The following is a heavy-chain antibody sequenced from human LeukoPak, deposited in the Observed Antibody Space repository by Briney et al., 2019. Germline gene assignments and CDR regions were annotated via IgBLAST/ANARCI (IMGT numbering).Heavy chain of an antibody. V-gene: IGHV3-21*01. CDR3: AREEPSYGSGSLGY. J-gene: IGHJ4*02. D-gene: IGHD3-10*01. Sequence: PGGSLRLSCAASGFTFSSYEMNWVRQAPGKGLEWVSYISSSSSYRSYADSVKGRFTISRDNAKNSLYLQMNSLRAEDTAVYYCAREEPSYGSGSLGYWGQGTLVTVSS. CDR2: ISSSSSYR. CDR1: GFTFSSYE.